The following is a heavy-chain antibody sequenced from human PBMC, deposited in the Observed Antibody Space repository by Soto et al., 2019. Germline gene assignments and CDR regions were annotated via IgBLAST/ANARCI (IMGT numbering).Heavy chain of an antibody. CDR3: ASAPGVSTVAAAGRPFAP. CDR2: INPSGGST. CDR1: GYTFTSYY. Sequence: ASVKVSCKASGYTFTSYYMHWVRQAPGQGLEWMGIINPSGGSTSYAQKFQGRVTMTRDTSTSTVYMELSSLRSEDTAVYYCASAPGVSTVAAAGRPFAPWGQGTLVTVSS. D-gene: IGHD6-13*01. J-gene: IGHJ5*02. V-gene: IGHV1-46*03.